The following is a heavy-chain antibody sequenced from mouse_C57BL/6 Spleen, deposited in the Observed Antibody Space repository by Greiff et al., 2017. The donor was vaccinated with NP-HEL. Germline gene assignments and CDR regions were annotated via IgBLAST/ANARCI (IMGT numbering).Heavy chain of an antibody. CDR3: ARSSITTAYFDY. J-gene: IGHJ2*01. Sequence: QVQLKQPGAELVMPGASVKLSCKASGYTFTSYWMHWVKQRPGQGLEWIGEIDPSDSYTNYNQKFKGKSTLTVDKSSSTAYMQLSSLTSEDSAVYYCARSSITTAYFDYWGQGTTLTVSS. D-gene: IGHD1-2*01. CDR1: GYTFTSYW. V-gene: IGHV1-69*01. CDR2: IDPSDSYT.